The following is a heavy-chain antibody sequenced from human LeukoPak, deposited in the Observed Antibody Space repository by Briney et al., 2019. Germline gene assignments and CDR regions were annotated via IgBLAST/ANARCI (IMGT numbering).Heavy chain of an antibody. D-gene: IGHD6-19*01. CDR2: INHSGST. CDR3: ARGGQWLVFSDY. Sequence: SETLSLTCAVYGGSFSGYYWSWIRQPPGKGLEWIGEINHSGSTNYNPSLKSRVTISVDTSKNQFSLKLSSVTAADTAVYYCARGGQWLVFSDYWGQGTLVTVSS. CDR1: GGSFSGYY. V-gene: IGHV4-34*01. J-gene: IGHJ4*02.